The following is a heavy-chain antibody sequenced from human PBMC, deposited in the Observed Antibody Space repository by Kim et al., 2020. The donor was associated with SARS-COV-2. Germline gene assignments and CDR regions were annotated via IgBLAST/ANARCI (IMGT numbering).Heavy chain of an antibody. CDR2: IYYSGST. CDR3: ARYSSSWYDWFDP. Sequence: SETLSLTCTVSGGSVSSGSYYWSWIRQPPGKGLEWIGYIYYSGSTNYNPSLKSRVTISVDTSKNQFSLKLSSVTAADTAVYYCARYSSSWYDWFDPWGQGTLVTVSS. J-gene: IGHJ5*02. D-gene: IGHD6-13*01. CDR1: GGSVSSGSYY. V-gene: IGHV4-61*01.